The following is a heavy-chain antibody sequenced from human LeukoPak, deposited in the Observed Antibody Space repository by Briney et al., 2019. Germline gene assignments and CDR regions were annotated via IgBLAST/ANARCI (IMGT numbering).Heavy chain of an antibody. J-gene: IGHJ4*02. CDR1: GGSISNYY. D-gene: IGHD3-22*01. CDR3: PRESGYYYDTSGYTFDY. CDR2: IYTSGST. Sequence: PSETLSLTCTVSGGSISNYYWSWIRQSAGKGLEWIGRIYTSGSTNYNPSLKSRVSMSVDTSKNQFSLRLRSVTAADTAVYYCPRESGYYYDTSGYTFDYWGQGILVSVSS. V-gene: IGHV4-4*07.